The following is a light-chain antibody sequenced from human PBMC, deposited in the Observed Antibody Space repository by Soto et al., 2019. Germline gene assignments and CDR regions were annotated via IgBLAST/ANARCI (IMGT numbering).Light chain of an antibody. CDR1: SSDIGAWNY. Sequence: QSALTQPASVSGSPGQSIAISCTGTSSDIGAWNYVSWYQQHPGKAPNLMIYDVSNRPSGVSNRFSGSKSGYTASLTISGLQAEDEADYYCSSHTTSDSHVFGTGTKLTVL. V-gene: IGLV2-14*01. J-gene: IGLJ1*01. CDR2: DVS. CDR3: SSHTTSDSHV.